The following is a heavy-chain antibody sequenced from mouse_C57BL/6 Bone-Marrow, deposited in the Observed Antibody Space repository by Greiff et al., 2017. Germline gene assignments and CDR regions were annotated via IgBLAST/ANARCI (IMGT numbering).Heavy chain of an antibody. Sequence: VQLQQPGAELVMPGASVKLSCKASGYTFTSYWMHWVKQRPGQGLEWIGEIDPSDSYINYNEKFKGKFTLTVDKSSSTAYMQLSSLTSEDSAVYYCARDWDGYYEDAMDYWGQGTSDTVSS. CDR3: ARDWDGYYEDAMDY. CDR2: IDPSDSYI. J-gene: IGHJ4*01. V-gene: IGHV1-69*01. CDR1: GYTFTSYW. D-gene: IGHD2-3*01.